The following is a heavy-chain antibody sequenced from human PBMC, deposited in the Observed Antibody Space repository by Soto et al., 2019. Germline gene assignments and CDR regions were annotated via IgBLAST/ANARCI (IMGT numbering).Heavy chain of an antibody. J-gene: IGHJ5*02. V-gene: IGHV1-18*01. D-gene: IGHD6-19*01. Sequence: GASVKVSCKASGYTFINYDITWVRQAPGQGLEWMGWISGFNGNTNYAQKFQGRVTMTTDTSTSTAYMELRSLRSDDTAVYYCAREGWVAGIFSGFDPWGQGTLVTVSS. CDR1: GYTFINYD. CDR2: ISGFNGNT. CDR3: AREGWVAGIFSGFDP.